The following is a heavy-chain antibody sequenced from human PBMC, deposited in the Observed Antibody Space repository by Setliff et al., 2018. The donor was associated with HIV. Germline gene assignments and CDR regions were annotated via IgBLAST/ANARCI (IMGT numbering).Heavy chain of an antibody. J-gene: IGHJ4*02. Sequence: SETLSLTCTVSGDSMSSDNYFWVWVRQPPGKGLEWMGNIFHSGNTYYSPSLKSRVTMSLDTSMNQFSLKLTSVTAADTALYYCGGNGYYSIDYWGQGTLVTVSS. D-gene: IGHD3-22*01. CDR1: GDSMSSDNYF. CDR2: IFHSGNT. CDR3: GGNGYYSIDY. V-gene: IGHV4-39*01.